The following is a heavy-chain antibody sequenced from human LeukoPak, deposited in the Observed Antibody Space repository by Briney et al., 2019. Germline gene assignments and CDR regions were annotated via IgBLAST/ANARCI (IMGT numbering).Heavy chain of an antibody. J-gene: IGHJ4*02. D-gene: IGHD1-26*01. Sequence: AASVKVSCKASGGTFSSYAISWVRQAPGQGLEWMGGIIPIFGTANYAQKFQGRVTITADKSTSTAYMELSSLRSEGTAVYYCARVRSGSYYNDYWGQGTLVTVSS. CDR2: IIPIFGTA. V-gene: IGHV1-69*06. CDR1: GGTFSSYA. CDR3: ARVRSGSYYNDY.